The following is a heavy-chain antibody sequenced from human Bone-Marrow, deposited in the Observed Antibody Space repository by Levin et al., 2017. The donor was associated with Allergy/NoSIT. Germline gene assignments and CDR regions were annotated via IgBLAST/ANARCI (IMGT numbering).Heavy chain of an antibody. D-gene: IGHD2-15*01. Sequence: GESLKISCKASGYTFTDYYIHWVRQAPGQGLEWMGWLNPNNGGTNYAQNFQGRVTMTRDTSISTAYMELSSLRSDDTALYYCGSAYRSANGAIDCWGQGALVTVSS. CDR2: LNPNNGGT. J-gene: IGHJ4*02. CDR1: GYTFTDYY. V-gene: IGHV1-2*02. CDR3: GSAYRSANGAIDC.